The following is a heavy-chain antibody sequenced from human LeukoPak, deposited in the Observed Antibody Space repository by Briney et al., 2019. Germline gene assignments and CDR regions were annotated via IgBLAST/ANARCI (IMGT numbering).Heavy chain of an antibody. V-gene: IGHV4-59*01. CDR3: ARGHGTYYYDSSGSSGAFDI. CDR2: IYYSGST. J-gene: IGHJ3*02. CDR1: GDSITTYY. Sequence: PSETLSLTCTVSGDSITTYYWSWIRQPPGKGLEWIGYIYYSGSTNYNPSLKSRVTISVDTSKNQFSLKLSSVTAADTAVYYCARGHGTYYYDSSGSSGAFDIWGQGTMVTVSS. D-gene: IGHD3-22*01.